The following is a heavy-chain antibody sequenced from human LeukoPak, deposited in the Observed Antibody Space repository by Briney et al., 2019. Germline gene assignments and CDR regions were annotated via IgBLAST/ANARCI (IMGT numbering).Heavy chain of an antibody. CDR2: ISSSSSYI. Sequence: NSGGSLRLSCAASGFTFSSYSMNWVRQAPGKGLEWVSSISSSSSYIYYADSVKGRFTISRDNAKNSLYLQMNSLRAEDTAVYYCASLDYDFWSGYSMGNWYFDYWGQGTLVTVSS. CDR3: ASLDYDFWSGYSMGNWYFDY. CDR1: GFTFSSYS. D-gene: IGHD3-3*01. J-gene: IGHJ4*02. V-gene: IGHV3-21*01.